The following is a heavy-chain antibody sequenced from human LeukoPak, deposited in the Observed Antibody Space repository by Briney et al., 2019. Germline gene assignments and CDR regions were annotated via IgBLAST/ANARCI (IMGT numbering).Heavy chain of an antibody. Sequence: PSETLSLTCTVSGGSISSYYWSWIRQPPGKGLEWIGYIYYSGSTNYNPSLKSRVTISVDTSKNQFSLKLSSVTADDSAVYYCASAAVYGDPTNPYFDYWGQGTLVTVSS. CDR1: GGSISSYY. J-gene: IGHJ4*02. CDR2: IYYSGST. D-gene: IGHD4-17*01. V-gene: IGHV4-59*01. CDR3: ASAAVYGDPTNPYFDY.